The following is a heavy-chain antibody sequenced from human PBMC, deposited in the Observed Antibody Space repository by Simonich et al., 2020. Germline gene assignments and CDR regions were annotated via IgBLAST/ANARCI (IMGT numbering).Heavy chain of an antibody. Sequence: QVQLVQSGAEVKKPGASVKVSCKASGYTFTGYYMHWVRQAPGQGLELVEWINPDSGGTNYAQKFQGRVTMTRDTSISTAYMELSRLRSDDTAVYYCARDPVVPAAIRNAFDIWGQGTMVTVSS. CDR1: GYTFTGYY. CDR3: ARDPVVPAAIRNAFDI. J-gene: IGHJ3*02. CDR2: INPDSGGT. V-gene: IGHV1-2*02. D-gene: IGHD2-2*01.